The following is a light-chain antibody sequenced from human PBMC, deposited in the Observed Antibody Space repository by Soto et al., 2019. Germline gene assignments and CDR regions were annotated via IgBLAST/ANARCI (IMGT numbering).Light chain of an antibody. CDR3: QQSYSASVT. V-gene: IGKV1-39*01. Sequence: IPVTQPPSSLTASVGDRVTITCLTSQTLMNYLNWYQQKPGKAPKLLIYAASNLQSGVPSRFSGSGSGTDFTLIISNXQPEDFATYYCQQSYSASVTFGQGTKVDIK. J-gene: IGKJ1*01. CDR1: QTLMNY. CDR2: AAS.